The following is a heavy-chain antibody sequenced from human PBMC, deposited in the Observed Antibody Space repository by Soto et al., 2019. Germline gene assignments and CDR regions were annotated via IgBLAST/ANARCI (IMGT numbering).Heavy chain of an antibody. CDR1: GFTFSTYA. CDR3: AKTRWLQLNDAFDI. V-gene: IGHV3-23*01. J-gene: IGHJ3*02. Sequence: GGSLRLSCPASGFTFSTYAMTWVRQAPGKGLEWVSGISGSGATTYYADYADSVKGRFTISRDSTRNTLYLQMNSLRAEDTAVYYCAKTRWLQLNDAFDIWGQGTMVTVSS. D-gene: IGHD1-1*01. CDR2: ISGSGATT.